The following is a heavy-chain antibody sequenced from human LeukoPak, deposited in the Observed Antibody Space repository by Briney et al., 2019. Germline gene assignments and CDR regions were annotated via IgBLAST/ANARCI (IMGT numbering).Heavy chain of an antibody. CDR1: GGSISSYY. CDR3: ARDPYSGYDSN. Sequence: SETLSLTCTVSGGSISSYYWSWIRQPPGKGLEWIGYIYYSGSTNYNPSLKSRVTISVDTSKNQFSLKLSSVTAADTAVYYCARDPYSGYDSNWGQGTLVTVSS. J-gene: IGHJ4*02. D-gene: IGHD5-12*01. CDR2: IYYSGST. V-gene: IGHV4-59*01.